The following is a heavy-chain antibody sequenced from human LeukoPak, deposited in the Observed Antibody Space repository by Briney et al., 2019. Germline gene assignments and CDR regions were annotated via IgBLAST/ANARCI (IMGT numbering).Heavy chain of an antibody. V-gene: IGHV4-34*01. CDR1: GSSISSYY. D-gene: IGHD1-26*01. Sequence: SETLSLTCTVSGSSISSYYWSWIRQPPGKGLEWIGEINHSGSTNYNPSLKSRVTISVDTSKNQFSLKLSSVTAADTAVYYCASFASDSGRYQRSCFDYWGQGTLVTVSS. CDR3: ASFASDSGRYQRSCFDY. J-gene: IGHJ4*02. CDR2: INHSGST.